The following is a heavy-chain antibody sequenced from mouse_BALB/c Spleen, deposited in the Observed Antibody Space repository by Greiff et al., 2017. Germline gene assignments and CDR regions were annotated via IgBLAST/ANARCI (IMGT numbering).Heavy chain of an antibody. J-gene: IGHJ3*01. CDR1: GYTFTSYV. V-gene: IGHV1-14*01. CDR2: INPYNDGT. CDR3: AIGSTMITTGAWFAY. D-gene: IGHD2-4*01. Sequence: EVQLQQSGPELVKPGASVKMSCKASGYTFTSYVMHWVKQKPGQGLEWIGYINPYNDGTKYNEKFKGKATLTSDKSSSTAYMELSSLTSEDSAVYYCAIGSTMITTGAWFAYWGQGTLVTVSA.